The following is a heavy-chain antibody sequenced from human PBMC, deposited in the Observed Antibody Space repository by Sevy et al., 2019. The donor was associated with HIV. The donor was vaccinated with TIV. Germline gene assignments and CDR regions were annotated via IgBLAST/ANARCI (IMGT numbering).Heavy chain of an antibody. D-gene: IGHD3-16*01. CDR3: ARVDAYYDKGLDP. Sequence: GGSLRLSCAASGLIVSSNFMSWVRQAPGKGLEWVSVLYLGGSTYYADSVKGRFTISRDDSKNTLYLQMNSLRAEDTALYYCARVDAYYDKGLDPWGQGTLVTVSS. J-gene: IGHJ5*02. V-gene: IGHV3-66*01. CDR1: GLIVSSNF. CDR2: LYLGGST.